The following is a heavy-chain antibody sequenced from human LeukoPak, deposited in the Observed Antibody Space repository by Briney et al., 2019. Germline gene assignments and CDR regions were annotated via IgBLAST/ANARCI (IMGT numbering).Heavy chain of an antibody. V-gene: IGHV1-69*05. CDR1: GYTFTSYY. J-gene: IGHJ5*02. D-gene: IGHD2-2*01. Sequence: ASVKVSCKASGYTFTSYYMHWVRQAPGQGLEWMGGIIPIFGTANYAQKFQGRVTITTDESTSTAYMELSSLRSEDTAVYYCAREGSPYIVVVPAAYNWFDPWGQGTLVTVSS. CDR3: AREGSPYIVVVPAAYNWFDP. CDR2: IIPIFGTA.